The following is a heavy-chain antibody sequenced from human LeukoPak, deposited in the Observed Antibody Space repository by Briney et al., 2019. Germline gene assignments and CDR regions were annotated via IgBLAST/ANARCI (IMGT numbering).Heavy chain of an antibody. CDR3: ARDYLVATLGPLIDY. CDR2: ISNSRGST. J-gene: IGHJ4*02. Sequence: GGSLRLSCVASRFIFSRYGMHWVRQAPGKGLEYVSAISNSRGSTYYANSVKGRFTISRDNSKNTLYLQMNSLRAEDTAVYYCARDYLVATLGPLIDYWGQGILVTVSS. V-gene: IGHV3-64*01. D-gene: IGHD5-12*01. CDR1: RFIFSRYG.